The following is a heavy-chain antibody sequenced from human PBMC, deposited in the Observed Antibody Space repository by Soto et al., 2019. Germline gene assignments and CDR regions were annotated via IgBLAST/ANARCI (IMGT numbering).Heavy chain of an antibody. CDR1: GFTFSSYA. Sequence: SLRLSCAASGFTFSSYAMSWVRQAPGKGLEWVSAISGSGGSTYYADSVKGRFTISRDNSKNTLYLQMNSLRAEDTAVYYCAKAFSILRYFDWLLSPYDYWGQGTLVTVSS. CDR3: AKAFSILRYFDWLLSPYDY. CDR2: ISGSGGST. V-gene: IGHV3-23*01. J-gene: IGHJ4*02. D-gene: IGHD3-9*01.